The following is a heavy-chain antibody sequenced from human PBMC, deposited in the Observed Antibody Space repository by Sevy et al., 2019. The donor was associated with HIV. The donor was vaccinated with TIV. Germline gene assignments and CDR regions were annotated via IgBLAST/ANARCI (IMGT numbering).Heavy chain of an antibody. Sequence: GETLKISCKGSGYSFTTYWIGWVRQMPGKHLEWIGIIYPGDSDTRYSPSFQGQVTISADKSISTAYLQWSTLKASDNAIYYCARQGIAVADTTFDYWGQGTLVTVSS. V-gene: IGHV5-51*01. D-gene: IGHD6-19*01. CDR2: IYPGDSDT. J-gene: IGHJ4*02. CDR3: ARQGIAVADTTFDY. CDR1: GYSFTTYW.